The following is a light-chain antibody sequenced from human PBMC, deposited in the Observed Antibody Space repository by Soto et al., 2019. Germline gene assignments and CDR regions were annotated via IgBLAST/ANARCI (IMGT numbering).Light chain of an antibody. CDR2: DAS. Sequence: EIVLTQSPDTLSLSPGERATLACRASQSVDTYLAWSQQRPGQAPRLLIYDASNRASGIPARFSGSGSGTDFTLTISSLEPEDFAVYYCQQRSTGPPLTFGGGTKVEIK. V-gene: IGKV3-11*01. CDR1: QSVDTY. J-gene: IGKJ4*01. CDR3: QQRSTGPPLT.